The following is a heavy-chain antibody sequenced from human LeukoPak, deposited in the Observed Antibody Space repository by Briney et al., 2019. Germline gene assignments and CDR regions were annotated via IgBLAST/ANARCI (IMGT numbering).Heavy chain of an antibody. J-gene: IGHJ4*02. CDR1: GFSLTTSGTG. Sequence: SGPTLVKPPPTLTLTGNFSGFSLTTSGTGVGWIRRPPGKALEWLALIYWDDNKRYSPSLKNRLTITRDTSRNRVVLTITNMGPVDTATYYCARIGGYCSSRSTGYDNFDSWGQGALVTVSS. CDR3: ARIGGYCSSRSTGYDNFDS. D-gene: IGHD2-2*01. V-gene: IGHV2-5*02. CDR2: IYWDDNK.